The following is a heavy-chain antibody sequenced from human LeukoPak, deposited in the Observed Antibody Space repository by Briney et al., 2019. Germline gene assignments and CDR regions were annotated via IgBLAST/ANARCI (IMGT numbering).Heavy chain of an antibody. V-gene: IGHV1-69*05. CDR2: IIPIFGTA. CDR1: GGTFSSYA. Sequence: SVKVSCKASGGTFSSYAITWVRQAPGQGLEWMGRIIPIFGTANYAQKFQGRVTMTTDTSTSTAYMELRSLRSDDTAVYYCARDLQWELNYWYFDLWGRGTLVTVSS. CDR3: ARDLQWELNYWYFDL. D-gene: IGHD1-26*01. J-gene: IGHJ2*01.